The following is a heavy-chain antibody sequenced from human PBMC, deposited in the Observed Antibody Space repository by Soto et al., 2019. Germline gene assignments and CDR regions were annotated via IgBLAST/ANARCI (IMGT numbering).Heavy chain of an antibody. D-gene: IGHD5-18*01. CDR3: ETLVRSYGTWFDH. J-gene: IGHJ5*02. V-gene: IGHV4-59*08. CDR2: IYYTGST. CDR1: GVAIRMDY. Sequence: PSETLALTCTVSGVAIRMDYLSGFRQPQRKGLEWVGYIYYTGSTNSIPSPKSRVTISVDTSKNQFSLKLSSVPAADTAVYYCETLVRSYGTWFDHWGQGTQVTVSS.